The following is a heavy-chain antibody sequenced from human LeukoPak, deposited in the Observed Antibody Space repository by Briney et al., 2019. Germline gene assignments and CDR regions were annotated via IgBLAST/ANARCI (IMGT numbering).Heavy chain of an antibody. V-gene: IGHV3-30*04. CDR1: GFTFSSYA. Sequence: GRSLRLSCAASGFTFSSYAMHWVRQAPGKGLEWVAVISYDGSNKYYADSVKGRFTISRDNSKNTLYLQMNSLRAEDTAVYYCARTTEGYCSSASCFGFSYSYYMDVWGKGTTVTISS. J-gene: IGHJ6*03. CDR3: ARTTEGYCSSASCFGFSYSYYMDV. D-gene: IGHD2-2*01. CDR2: ISYDGSNK.